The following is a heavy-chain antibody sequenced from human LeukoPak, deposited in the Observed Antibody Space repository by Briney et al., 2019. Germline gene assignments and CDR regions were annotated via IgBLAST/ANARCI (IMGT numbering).Heavy chain of an antibody. CDR2: IKPDGSEK. Sequence: GGSLRLSCAASGFIFSTYYMSWVRQAPGKGLEWGAIIKPDGSEKYSVDSVKGRFAISRDNTKKSLYLQMNSLRAEDTAVYYCASTITSFRGMIYYGMDVWGKGTTVTVSS. J-gene: IGHJ6*04. CDR1: GFIFSTYY. D-gene: IGHD3-10*01. CDR3: ASTITSFRGMIYYGMDV. V-gene: IGHV3-7*03.